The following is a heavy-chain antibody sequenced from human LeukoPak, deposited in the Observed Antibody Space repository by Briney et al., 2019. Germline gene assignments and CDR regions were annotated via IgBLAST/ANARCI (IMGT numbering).Heavy chain of an antibody. Sequence: GGSLGLSCVTSGFTFHDYAMHWVRQAPGKGLEGVSGIRWNSGSIGCADSVKGRFTISRDNAKNSLYLQMNSLRAEDTALYYCANLHYYGSGSSRPLGYWGQGTLVTVSS. CDR1: GFTFHDYA. V-gene: IGHV3-9*01. CDR3: ANLHYYGSGSSRPLGY. D-gene: IGHD3-10*01. J-gene: IGHJ4*02. CDR2: IRWNSGSI.